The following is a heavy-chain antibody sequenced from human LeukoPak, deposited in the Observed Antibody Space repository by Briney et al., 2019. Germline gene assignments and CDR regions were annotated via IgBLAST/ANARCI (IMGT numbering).Heavy chain of an antibody. CDR3: ARVSRRNYAAYYYYGMDV. CDR1: GFTFSSYW. D-gene: IGHD1-7*01. CDR2: INHNGNVN. Sequence: GGSLRLSCAASGFTFSSYWMNWARQAPGKGLEWVASINHNGNVNYYVDSVKGRFTISRDNAKNSLYLQMNSLRAEDTAVYYCARVSRRNYAAYYYYGMDVWGQGTTVTVSS. J-gene: IGHJ6*02. V-gene: IGHV3-7*01.